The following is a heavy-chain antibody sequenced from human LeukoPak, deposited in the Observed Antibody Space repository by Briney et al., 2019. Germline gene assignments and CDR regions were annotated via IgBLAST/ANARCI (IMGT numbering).Heavy chain of an antibody. CDR2: MNTNSGNT. Sequence: ASVKVSCKASGYTFTSYDINWVRQATGQGLEWMGWMNTNSGNTDFAQKFQGRVTMTRNTSISTAYMELSSLRSEDTAVYYCASRRDGYTYYFDYWGQGTLVTVSS. V-gene: IGHV1-8*01. CDR1: GYTFTSYD. J-gene: IGHJ4*02. D-gene: IGHD5-24*01. CDR3: ASRRDGYTYYFDY.